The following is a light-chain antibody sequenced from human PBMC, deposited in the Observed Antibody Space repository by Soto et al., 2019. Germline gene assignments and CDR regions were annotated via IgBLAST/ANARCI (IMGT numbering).Light chain of an antibody. CDR3: QSYDSSLSAL. CDR1: SSNIVAGYD. CDR2: GNN. V-gene: IGLV1-40*01. Sequence: QSVLTQPPSLSGAPGQRVTISCTGSSSNIVAGYDVHWYQQLPGTAPKLLIYGNNNRPSGVPDRFSGSKSGTSASLAITGLQAEDEADYYCQSYDSSLSALFGGGTKLTVL. J-gene: IGLJ3*02.